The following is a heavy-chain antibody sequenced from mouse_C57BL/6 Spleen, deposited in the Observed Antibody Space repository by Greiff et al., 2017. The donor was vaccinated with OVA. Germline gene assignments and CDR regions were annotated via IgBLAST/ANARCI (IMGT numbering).Heavy chain of an antibody. D-gene: IGHD1-1*01. J-gene: IGHJ3*01. CDR3: ARITTVVEGAY. CDR1: GYTFTSYW. V-gene: IGHV1-61*01. Sequence: QVQLQQPGAGLVRPGSSVKLSCKASGYTFTSYWMDWVKQRPGQGLEWIGNIYPSDSETHYNQKFKDKATLTVDKSSSTAYMQLSSLTSEDSAVYYCARITTVVEGAYWGQGTLVTVSA. CDR2: IYPSDSET.